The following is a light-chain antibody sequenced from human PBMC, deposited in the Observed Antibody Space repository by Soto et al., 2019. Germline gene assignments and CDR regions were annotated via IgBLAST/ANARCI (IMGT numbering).Light chain of an antibody. Sequence: IVMTQSPDSLAVSLGERATINCKSSRSLLYSFNNKNYLAWYQQRPGQPPKLFISWASTRESGVPDRFSGSGSGTDFSLTISSLQPEDVATYYCQKYNSAPWTFGHGTKVDIK. V-gene: IGKV4-1*01. CDR1: RSLLYSFNNKNY. CDR3: QKYNSAPWT. CDR2: WAS. J-gene: IGKJ1*01.